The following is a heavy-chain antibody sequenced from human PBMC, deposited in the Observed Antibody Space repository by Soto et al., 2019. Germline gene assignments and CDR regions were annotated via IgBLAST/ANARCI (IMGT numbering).Heavy chain of an antibody. J-gene: IGHJ4*02. CDR1: GFSFSSYA. CDR2: ITGGGYTT. D-gene: IGHD4-17*01. CDR3: AQYGDHVY. V-gene: IGHV3-23*01. Sequence: EVQLLESGGGLVQPGGSLRLSCTASGFSFSSYAMSWVRQAPGKGLEWVSQITGGGYTTNYADSVKGRFTISRDNSKNTLYLQLNSLRADDTAVYYCAQYGDHVYWGQGTLVTVSS.